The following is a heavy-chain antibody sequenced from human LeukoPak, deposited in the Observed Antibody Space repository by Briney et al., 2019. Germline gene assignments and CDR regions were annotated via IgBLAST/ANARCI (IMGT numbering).Heavy chain of an antibody. CDR1: GGSFSGYY. J-gene: IGHJ5*02. CDR3: ASFTFGGVIVTNWFDP. D-gene: IGHD3-16*02. Sequence: SETLPLTCAVYGGSFSGYYWSWIRQPPGKGLEWIGEINHSGSTNYNPSLKSRVTISVDTSKNQFSLKLSSVTAADTAVYYCASFTFGGVIVTNWFDPWGQGTLVTVSS. CDR2: INHSGST. V-gene: IGHV4-34*01.